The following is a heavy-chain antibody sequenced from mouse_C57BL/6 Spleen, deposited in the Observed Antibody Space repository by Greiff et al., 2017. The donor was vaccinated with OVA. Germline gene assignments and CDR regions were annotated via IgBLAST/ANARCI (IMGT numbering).Heavy chain of an antibody. V-gene: IGHV1-64*01. CDR3: AIRSNYDAMDY. CDR2: IHPNSGST. Sequence: QVQLQQSGAELVKPGASVKLSCKASGYTFTSYWMHWVKQRPGQGLEWIGMIHPNSGSTNYNEKFKSKATLTVDKSSSTAYMQLSSLTSEDSAVYYCAIRSNYDAMDYWGQGTSVTVSS. CDR1: GYTFTSYW. D-gene: IGHD2-5*01. J-gene: IGHJ4*01.